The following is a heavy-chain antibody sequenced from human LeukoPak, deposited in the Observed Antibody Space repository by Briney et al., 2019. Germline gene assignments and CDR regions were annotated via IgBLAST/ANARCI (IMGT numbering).Heavy chain of an antibody. D-gene: IGHD3-22*01. V-gene: IGHV4-39*01. Sequence: SETLSLTCTVSGGSISSSSYYWGWIRQPPGKGLEWIGSIYYSGSTYYNPSLKSGITISVDKAKNEFSLRLSSVTAADTAVYYCARQRGYLAYYYYMDVWGKGTTVTVSS. J-gene: IGHJ6*03. CDR3: ARQRGYLAYYYYMDV. CDR1: GGSISSSSYY. CDR2: IYYSGST.